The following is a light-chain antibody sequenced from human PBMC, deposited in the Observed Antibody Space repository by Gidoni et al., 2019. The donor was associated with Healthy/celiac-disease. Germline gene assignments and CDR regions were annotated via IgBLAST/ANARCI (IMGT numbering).Light chain of an antibody. J-gene: IGKJ4*01. Sequence: EIVMTQSPATLSVSPGERATLSCRASQSVSSNLAWYQQKPGQAPRLLIYGASTRATGIPARFIGSGSGTEFTLTISSLQSEDFAVYYCQQYNNWPLFGGGTKVEIK. CDR1: QSVSSN. CDR2: GAS. V-gene: IGKV3-15*01. CDR3: QQYNNWPL.